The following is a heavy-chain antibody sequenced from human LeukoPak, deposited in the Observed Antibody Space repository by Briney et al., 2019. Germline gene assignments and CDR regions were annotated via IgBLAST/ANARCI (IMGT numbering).Heavy chain of an antibody. J-gene: IGHJ3*02. D-gene: IGHD3-22*01. Sequence: PGGSLRLSCAASGFNFSSYSMNWVRQAPGKGLEWVSSISSSSSYIYYEDSVKGRFTISRDNAKNSLYLQMNSLRAEDTAVYYCARDLGYYDSSGYWGYAFDIWGQGTMVTVSS. V-gene: IGHV3-21*01. CDR1: GFNFSSYS. CDR3: ARDLGYYDSSGYWGYAFDI. CDR2: ISSSSSYI.